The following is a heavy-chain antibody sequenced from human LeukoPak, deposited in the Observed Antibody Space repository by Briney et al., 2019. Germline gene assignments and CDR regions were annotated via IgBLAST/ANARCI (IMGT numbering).Heavy chain of an antibody. CDR3: ARRTLRYCSSTSCYAWFDP. CDR1: GGSISSSSYY. J-gene: IGHJ5*02. D-gene: IGHD2-2*01. Sequence: SSETLSLTCTVSGGSISSSSYYWGWIRQPPGKGLEWIGSIYYSGSTYYNPSLKSRVTISVDTSKNQFSLKLSSVTAADTAVYYCARRTLRYCSSTSCYAWFDPWGQGTLVTVSS. V-gene: IGHV4-39*07. CDR2: IYYSGST.